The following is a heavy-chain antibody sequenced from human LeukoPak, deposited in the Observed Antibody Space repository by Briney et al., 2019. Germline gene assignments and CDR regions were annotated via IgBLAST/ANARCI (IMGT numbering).Heavy chain of an antibody. D-gene: IGHD2-2*01. CDR2: IYSGGNT. J-gene: IGHJ4*02. CDR1: GFTVSSNY. Sequence: PGGSLRLSCAASGFTVSSNYMSWVRQAPGKGLEWVLVIYSGGNTYYADSVKGRFTISRDNSKNTLYLQMNSLRAEDTAVYYCARSPRYCSRTSCFDYWGQGTLVTVSS. CDR3: ARSPRYCSRTSCFDY. V-gene: IGHV3-53*01.